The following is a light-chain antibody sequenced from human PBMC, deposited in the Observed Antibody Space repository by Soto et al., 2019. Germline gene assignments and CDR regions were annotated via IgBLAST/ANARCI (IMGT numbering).Light chain of an antibody. CDR2: GAS. CDR1: QSVSSN. CDR3: QQYNNWPPWT. Sequence: EIVMTQSPATLSVSPGERATLSCRASQSVSSNLAWYQQKPGKAPRLLIYGASSRETGIPARFSGSGSGTEFTLTISSLQSEDFAVYYCQQYNNWPPWTFGQGTKVDIK. V-gene: IGKV3-15*01. J-gene: IGKJ1*01.